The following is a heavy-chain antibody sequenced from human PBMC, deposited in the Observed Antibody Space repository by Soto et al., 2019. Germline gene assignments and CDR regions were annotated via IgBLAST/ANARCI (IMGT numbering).Heavy chain of an antibody. J-gene: IGHJ4*02. CDR2: ISGSGNKT. CDR1: GISFSPYA. Sequence: PGGSLRLSCAASGISFSPYAMSWVRQAPGKGLEWVSSISGSGNKTYYADSVKGRFTISRDNSKDTLFLQMNGLSAEDTALYYCARGVRLHFDNWGQGTLVTVSS. CDR3: ARGVRLHFDN. V-gene: IGHV3-23*01.